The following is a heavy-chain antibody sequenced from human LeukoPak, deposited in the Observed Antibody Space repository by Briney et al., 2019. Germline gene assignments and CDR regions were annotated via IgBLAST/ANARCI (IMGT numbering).Heavy chain of an antibody. V-gene: IGHV1-69*02. CDR2: IIPILGIA. D-gene: IGHD3-10*01. CDR3: ARGKGYYGSGSYYYYMDV. Sequence: GSSVKVSCKASGGTFSSYTISWVRQAPGQGLEWMGRIIPILGIANYAQKFQGRVTITADKPTSTAYMELSSLRSEDTAVYYCARGKGYYGSGSYYYYMDVWGKGTAVTVSS. CDR1: GGTFSSYT. J-gene: IGHJ6*03.